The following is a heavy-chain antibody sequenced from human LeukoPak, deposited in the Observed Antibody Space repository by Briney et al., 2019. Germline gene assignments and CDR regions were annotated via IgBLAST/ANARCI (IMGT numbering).Heavy chain of an antibody. CDR3: ARAAYSSSYAAGY. V-gene: IGHV1-69*13. CDR2: IIPIFGTA. CDR1: GGTFSTYA. D-gene: IGHD6-6*01. J-gene: IGHJ4*02. Sequence: ASVKVSCKASGGTFSTYAISWARQAPGQGLEWMGGIIPIFGTANYAQKFQGRVTITADESTSTAYMELSSLRSEDTAVYYCARAAYSSSYAAGYWGQGTLVTVSS.